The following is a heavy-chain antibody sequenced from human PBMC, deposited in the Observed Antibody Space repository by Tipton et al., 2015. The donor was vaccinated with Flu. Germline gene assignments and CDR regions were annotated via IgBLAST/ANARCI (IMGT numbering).Heavy chain of an antibody. V-gene: IGHV3-53*01. D-gene: IGHD4-17*01. CDR1: GFTVSSNY. CDR2: IYSGGST. CDR3: ARVRGDYVFWFDP. J-gene: IGHJ5*02. Sequence: SLRLSCAASGFTVSSNYMGWVRQDPGKGLEWVSVIYSGGSTYYADSVKGRFTISSDNSKNTLYLQMNSLRAEDTAVYYCARVRGDYVFWFDPWGQGTLVTVSS.